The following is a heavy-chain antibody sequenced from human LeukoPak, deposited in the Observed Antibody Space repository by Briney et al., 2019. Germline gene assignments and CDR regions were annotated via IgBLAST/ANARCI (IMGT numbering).Heavy chain of an antibody. V-gene: IGHV4-59*08. CDR2: IYYSGST. CDR3: ARLTKGTIAAAEDWFDP. CDR1: GGSISNYY. Sequence: PSETLSLTCTVSGGSISNYYWSWTRQPPGKGLEWIGYIYYSGSTNYNPSLKSRVTISVDTSKNQFSLKLSSVTAADTAVYYCARLTKGTIAAAEDWFDPWGQGTLVTVSS. J-gene: IGHJ5*02. D-gene: IGHD6-13*01.